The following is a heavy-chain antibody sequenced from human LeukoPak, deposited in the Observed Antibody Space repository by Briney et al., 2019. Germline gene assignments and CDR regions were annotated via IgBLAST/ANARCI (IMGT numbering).Heavy chain of an antibody. CDR3: ARVCGGDCYHYYYYGMDV. CDR1: GFTFSSYW. D-gene: IGHD2-21*02. CDR2: IYSGGST. J-gene: IGHJ6*02. Sequence: GGSLRLSCAASGFTFSSYWMSWVRQAPGKGLEWVSVIYSGGSTYYADSVKGRFTISRDNSKNTLYLQMNSLRAEDTAVYYCARVCGGDCYHYYYYGMDVWGQGTTVTVSS. V-gene: IGHV3-53*01.